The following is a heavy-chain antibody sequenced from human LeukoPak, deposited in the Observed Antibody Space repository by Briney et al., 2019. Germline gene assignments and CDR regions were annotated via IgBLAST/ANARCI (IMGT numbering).Heavy chain of an antibody. V-gene: IGHV4-59*01. D-gene: IGHD3-16*02. CDR2: IYYGGST. J-gene: IGHJ3*02. CDR3: ARDRYLDDAFDI. Sequence: SETLSLTCTVSGGSISSYYWSWIRQPPGKGLEWIGYIYYGGSTNYNPSLKSRVTISVDTSKNQFSLKLSSVTAADTAVYYCARDRYLDDAFDIWGQGTMVTVSS. CDR1: GGSISSYY.